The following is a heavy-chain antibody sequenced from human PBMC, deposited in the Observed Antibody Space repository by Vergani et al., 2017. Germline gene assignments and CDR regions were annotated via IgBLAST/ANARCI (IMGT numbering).Heavy chain of an antibody. CDR3: ATTMVRGVIYYFDY. Sequence: QAQLVQSGSELKKPGASVKVSCKASGYTFTSYAMNWVRQAPGQGLQWMGWINPNSGGTNYAQKFQGWVTMTRDTSISTAYMELSRLRSDDTAVYYCATTMVRGVIYYFDYWGQGTLVTVSS. CDR2: INPNSGGT. J-gene: IGHJ4*02. V-gene: IGHV1-2*04. D-gene: IGHD3-10*01. CDR1: GYTFTSYA.